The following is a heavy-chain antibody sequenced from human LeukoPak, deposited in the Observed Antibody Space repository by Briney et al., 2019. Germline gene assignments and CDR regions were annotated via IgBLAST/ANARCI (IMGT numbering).Heavy chain of an antibody. Sequence: SVKVSCKASGGTFSSYAISWVRQAPGQGLEWMGGIIPIFGTANYAQKFQGRVTITADESTSTVYMELSSLRSEDTAVYYCARDSQIFGVVAEDWGQGTLVTVSS. V-gene: IGHV1-69*13. CDR2: IIPIFGTA. CDR1: GGTFSSYA. J-gene: IGHJ4*02. D-gene: IGHD3-3*01. CDR3: ARDSQIFGVVAED.